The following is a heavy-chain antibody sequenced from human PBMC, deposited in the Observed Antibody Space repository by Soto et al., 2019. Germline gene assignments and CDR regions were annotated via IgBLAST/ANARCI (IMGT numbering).Heavy chain of an antibody. D-gene: IGHD4-17*01. V-gene: IGHV3-30*18. CDR2: ISYDGSNK. Sequence: QVQLVESGGGVVQPGRSLRLSCAASGFTFSSYGMHWVRQAPGKGLEWVAVISYDGSNKYYADSVKGRFTISRDNSKNPLYPQMNRLRAEDTAVYYCAKAPSPSTVTTQFDYWGQGTLVTVSS. J-gene: IGHJ4*02. CDR3: AKAPSPSTVTTQFDY. CDR1: GFTFSSYG.